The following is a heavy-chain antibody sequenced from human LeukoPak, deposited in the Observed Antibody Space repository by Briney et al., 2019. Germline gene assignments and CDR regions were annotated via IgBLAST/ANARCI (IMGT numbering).Heavy chain of an antibody. CDR3: ARRGEGGAFDI. Sequence: GGSLRLSCAASGFTFSSYAMHWVRQAPGKGLEYVSAISSNGGSTYYANSVKGRFTISRDNSKNTLYLQMGSLRAEDMAVYYCARRGEGGAFDIWGQGTMVTVSS. CDR1: GFTFSSYA. CDR2: ISSNGGST. V-gene: IGHV3-64*01. D-gene: IGHD3-10*01. J-gene: IGHJ3*02.